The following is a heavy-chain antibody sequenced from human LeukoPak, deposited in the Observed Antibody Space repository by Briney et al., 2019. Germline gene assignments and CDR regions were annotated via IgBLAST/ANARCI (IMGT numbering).Heavy chain of an antibody. CDR3: ARLPAAMNSSNC. J-gene: IGHJ4*02. D-gene: IGHD2-2*01. CDR1: GGSISSSCYY. Sequence: PSETLSLTCTVSGGSISSSCYYWGWIRQPPGKGLEWIGSIYYSGSTYYNPSLKSRVTISVDTSKNQFSLKLSSVTAADTAVYYCARLPAAMNSSNCWGQGTLVTVSS. V-gene: IGHV4-39*07. CDR2: IYYSGST.